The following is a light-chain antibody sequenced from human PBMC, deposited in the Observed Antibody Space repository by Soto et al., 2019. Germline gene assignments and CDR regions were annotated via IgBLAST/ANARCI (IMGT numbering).Light chain of an antibody. V-gene: IGKV2-30*01. Sequence: DDVLGQSPLSLPVTLGQRASISCRSGQGLVYNDGTIHLHWFPPRPAQSPRRLLYKVSNRDSGVPDRFSGSGSGTDFTLQISRVAAEDVAVYYRMQGTHSRTFGQGTKVDIK. J-gene: IGKJ1*01. CDR2: KVS. CDR3: MQGTHSRT. CDR1: QGLVYNDGTIH.